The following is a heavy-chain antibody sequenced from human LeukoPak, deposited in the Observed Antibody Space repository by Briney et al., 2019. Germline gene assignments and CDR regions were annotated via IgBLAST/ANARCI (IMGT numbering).Heavy chain of an antibody. CDR2: IYYSGST. Sequence: TSETLSLTCTVSGGSISNSSYYWGWIRQPPGKGLEWIGSIYYSGSTYYNPSLKSRVAISADTPKNQFSLKLSSTTAADTAVYYCARAPVATPSEFDYWGQGTLVTVSS. V-gene: IGHV4-39*07. D-gene: IGHD5-12*01. CDR3: ARAPVATPSEFDY. CDR1: GGSISNSSYY. J-gene: IGHJ4*02.